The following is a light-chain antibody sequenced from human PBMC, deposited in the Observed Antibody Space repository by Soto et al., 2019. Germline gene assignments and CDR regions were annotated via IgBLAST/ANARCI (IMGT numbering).Light chain of an antibody. CDR3: QQYNNWPFT. J-gene: IGKJ3*01. Sequence: EIVMSPSPVTLSVSPVERATLSCMASQSVSSNLAWYQQKPGQAPRLLIYGASTRATGIPARFSGSGSGTEFTLTISSLQSEDFAVYYCQQYNNWPFTFGPGTKVDIK. CDR2: GAS. V-gene: IGKV3-15*01. CDR1: QSVSSN.